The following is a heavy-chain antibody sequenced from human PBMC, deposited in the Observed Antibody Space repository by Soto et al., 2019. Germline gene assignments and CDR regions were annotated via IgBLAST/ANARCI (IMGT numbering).Heavy chain of an antibody. V-gene: IGHV3-7*01. Sequence: DSLKGRFTISRDNAKNSLYLQMNSLRAEDTAVYYCASGLEDYVTPRFDYWGQGTLVTVSS. D-gene: IGHD3-10*02. CDR3: ASGLEDYVTPRFDY. J-gene: IGHJ4*02.